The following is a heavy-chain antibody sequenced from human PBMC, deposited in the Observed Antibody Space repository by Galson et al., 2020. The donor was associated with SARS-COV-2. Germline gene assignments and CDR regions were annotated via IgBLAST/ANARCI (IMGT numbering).Heavy chain of an antibody. D-gene: IGHD3-10*01. V-gene: IGHV1-24*01. CDR1: GYTLTELS. Sequence: ASVKVSCKVSGYTLTELSMHWVRQAPGKGLEWMGGFDPEDGETIYAQKFQGRVTMTEDTSTDTAYMELSSLRSEDTAVYYCATVFAVRGDLTAYFDYWGQGTLVTVSS. CDR3: ATVFAVRGDLTAYFDY. CDR2: FDPEDGET. J-gene: IGHJ4*02.